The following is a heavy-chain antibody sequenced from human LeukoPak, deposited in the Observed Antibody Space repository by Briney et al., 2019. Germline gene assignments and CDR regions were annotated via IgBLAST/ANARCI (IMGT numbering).Heavy chain of an antibody. J-gene: IGHJ6*03. CDR2: INPSGGST. V-gene: IGHV1-46*01. CDR3: ARDAGGSSRRYYYYYMDV. CDR1: GYTFTSYY. Sequence: ASVKVSCKASGYTFTSYYMHWVRQAPGQGLEWMGIINPSGGSTSYAQKFQGRVTMTRDMSTSTVYMELSSLRSEDTAVYYCARDAGGSSRRYYYYYMDVWGKGTTVTVSS. D-gene: IGHD1-26*01.